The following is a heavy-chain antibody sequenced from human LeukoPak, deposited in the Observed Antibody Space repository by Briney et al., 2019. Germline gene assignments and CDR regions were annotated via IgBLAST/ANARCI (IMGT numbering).Heavy chain of an antibody. CDR3: ATSLYCSSTNCYALYFQH. Sequence: ASVKVSCKASGYTFTGYYMHWVRQAPGQGLEWMGWINPNRGGTNYAQKFQGRVTMTRDTSISTAYVELSRLRSDDTAVYYCATSLYCSSTNCYALYFQHWGQGTLVTVSS. V-gene: IGHV1-2*02. D-gene: IGHD2-2*01. CDR2: INPNRGGT. J-gene: IGHJ1*01. CDR1: GYTFTGYY.